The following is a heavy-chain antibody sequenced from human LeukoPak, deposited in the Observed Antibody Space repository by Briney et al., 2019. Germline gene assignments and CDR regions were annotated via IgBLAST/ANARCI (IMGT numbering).Heavy chain of an antibody. CDR3: ARYDYGGNSPKGLYYYYGMDV. CDR2: IIPIFGTA. Sequence: SVKVSCKASGGTFSSYAISWVRQAPGQGLEWMGGIIPIFGTANYAQKFQGRVTITADESTSTAYMELSSLRSEDTAVYYCARYDYGGNSPKGLYYYYGMDVWGQGTTVTVSS. J-gene: IGHJ6*02. V-gene: IGHV1-69*13. CDR1: GGTFSSYA. D-gene: IGHD4-23*01.